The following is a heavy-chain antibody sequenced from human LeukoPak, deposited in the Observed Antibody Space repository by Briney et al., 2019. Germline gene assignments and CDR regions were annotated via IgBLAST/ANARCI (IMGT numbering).Heavy chain of an antibody. CDR1: GSPFRKAW. J-gene: IGHJ4*02. CDR3: TSGGDCRTTSCYTD. CDR2: IKSKSDGGTT. Sequence: GGSLRLSCAASGSPFRKAWMSWFRQAPGKGLGWVARIKSKSDGGTTDYAAPVKGRFTISRDDSKNTLYLHMDSLKTEDTAVYYCTSGGDCRTTSCYTDWGQGTLVTVSS. V-gene: IGHV3-15*01. D-gene: IGHD2-2*02.